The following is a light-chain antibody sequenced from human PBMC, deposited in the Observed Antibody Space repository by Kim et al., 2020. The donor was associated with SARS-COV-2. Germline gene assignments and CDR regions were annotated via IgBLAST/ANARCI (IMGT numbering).Light chain of an antibody. CDR1: SGSIASNY. V-gene: IGLV6-57*03. CDR3: QSYDSSDPWV. Sequence: NFMLTQPHSVSESPGKTVTISCTRSSGSIASNYVQWYQQRPGSAPTTVIYEDNQRPSGVPDRFSGSIDSSSNSATLTISGLKTEDEADYYCQSYDSSDPWVVSGGTQLTVL. CDR2: EDN. J-gene: IGLJ3*02.